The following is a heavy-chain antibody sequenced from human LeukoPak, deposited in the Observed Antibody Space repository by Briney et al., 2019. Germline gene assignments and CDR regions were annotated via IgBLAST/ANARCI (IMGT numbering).Heavy chain of an antibody. CDR1: GYTFTSYD. D-gene: IGHD3-22*01. J-gene: IGHJ4*02. V-gene: IGHV1-8*01. Sequence: GASVKVSCKASGYTFTSYDINWVRQATGQGLEWMGWMNPNSGNTGYAQKFQSRVTMSRNTSISTAYMELSSLRSEDTAVYDCARGRYDSSGYYYFLLWGQGTLVTVSS. CDR3: ARGRYDSSGYYYFLL. CDR2: MNPNSGNT.